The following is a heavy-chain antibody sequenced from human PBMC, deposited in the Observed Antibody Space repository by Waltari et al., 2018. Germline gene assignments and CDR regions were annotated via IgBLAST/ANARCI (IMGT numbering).Heavy chain of an antibody. CDR2: VTYNGPN. J-gene: IGHJ3*01. V-gene: IGHV4-39*02. CDR1: AGSIPSNRHY. Sequence: QLQLQESGPGLGKPSETLPLTCNVSAGSIPSNRHYWAWIRQPPGQGLAWIATVTYNGPNYGGPSPNGRVTVSRDTSKNLLSLKLGYVTAADTAVYYCATYIGASIGTAAFDVWGQGTMVTVSS. CDR3: ATYIGASIGTAAFDV. D-gene: IGHD5-12*01.